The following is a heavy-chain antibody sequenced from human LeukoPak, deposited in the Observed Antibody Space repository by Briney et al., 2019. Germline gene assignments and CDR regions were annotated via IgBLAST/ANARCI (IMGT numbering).Heavy chain of an antibody. D-gene: IGHD2-2*01. CDR3: ARAPITSPFYFDY. J-gene: IGHJ4*02. CDR2: SNWSGGST. CDR1: GFAFDEHG. Sequence: PRGSLRLSCTASGFAFDEHGMGWVRQVPGEVRGWVSGSNWSGGSTGYADPLRGRFTISRDNAKNSLDLQMDSLRAEDTALYYCARAPITSPFYFDYWGQGTLVTVSS. V-gene: IGHV3-20*04.